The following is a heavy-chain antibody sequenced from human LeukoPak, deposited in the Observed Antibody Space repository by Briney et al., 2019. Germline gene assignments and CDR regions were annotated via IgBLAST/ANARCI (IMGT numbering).Heavy chain of an antibody. D-gene: IGHD2-8*01. CDR3: ARDLNGPSFY. V-gene: IGHV3-74*01. J-gene: IGHJ4*02. CDR2: INPDGSTT. Sequence: GGSLRLSCAASGFTLSTYWMHWVRQAPGKGLVWVSRINPDGSTTTYADSVEGRFTISRDNAKNTLYLQMSSLRAEDTAVYYCARDLNGPSFYWGQGTQVTVSS. CDR1: GFTLSTYW.